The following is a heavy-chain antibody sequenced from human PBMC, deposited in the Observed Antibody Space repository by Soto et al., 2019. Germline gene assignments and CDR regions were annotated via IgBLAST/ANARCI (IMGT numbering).Heavy chain of an antibody. CDR1: EFTFTSSW. Sequence: GGSLRLSCAASEFTFTSSWISWVRQVPGEGLEWMGRIDPSDSYINYSPSFQGRVTISADKSISTAYLQWSSLKASDTAMYYCARRGSSSSFFYDSWGQGTLVTVSS. J-gene: IGHJ4*02. CDR2: IDPSDSYI. D-gene: IGHD6-6*01. CDR3: ARRGSSSSFFYDS. V-gene: IGHV5-10-1*01.